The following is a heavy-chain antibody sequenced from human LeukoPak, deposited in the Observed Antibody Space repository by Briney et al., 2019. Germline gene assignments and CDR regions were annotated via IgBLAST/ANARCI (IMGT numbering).Heavy chain of an antibody. D-gene: IGHD1-26*01. Sequence: GGSLRLSCAASRFTFSSYWMSWVRQAPGKGLEWVSLITTSSSYIYYADSVKGRFTISRDNAKNSLYLQMDSLRAEDTAVYYCATDKAGGMGAMDFWDQGTLVTVSS. CDR3: ATDKAGGMGAMDF. V-gene: IGHV3-21*01. CDR2: ITTSSSYI. J-gene: IGHJ4*02. CDR1: RFTFSSYW.